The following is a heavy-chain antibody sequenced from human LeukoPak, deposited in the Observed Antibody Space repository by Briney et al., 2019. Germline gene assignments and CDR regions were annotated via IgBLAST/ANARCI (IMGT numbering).Heavy chain of an antibody. CDR1: GFTFSNYA. V-gene: IGHV3-23*01. D-gene: IGHD4-11*01. J-gene: IGHJ4*02. CDR3: AGGNYEDF. Sequence: GGSLRLSCAASGFTFSNYAMAWVRQAPGKGLEWVSTISGNGGRTYSADSVQGRFTISRDNSKNTVYLQMDNLRAEDTAVYYCAGGNYEDFWGQGTLVTVSS. CDR2: ISGNGGRT.